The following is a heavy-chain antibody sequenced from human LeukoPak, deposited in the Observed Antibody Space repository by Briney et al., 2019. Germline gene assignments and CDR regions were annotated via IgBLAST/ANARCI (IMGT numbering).Heavy chain of an antibody. CDR3: ARGLSGYASSLGY. J-gene: IGHJ4*02. CDR1: GFTFSSYW. D-gene: IGHD6-6*01. V-gene: IGHV3-74*01. CDR2: INSDGSST. Sequence: GGSLRLSCAASGFTFSSYWMHWVRQAPGKGLVWVSRINSDGSSTSYADSVRGRFSISRDNAKNTLYLQMSSLRAEDTAVYYCARGLSGYASSLGYWGQGTLVTVSA.